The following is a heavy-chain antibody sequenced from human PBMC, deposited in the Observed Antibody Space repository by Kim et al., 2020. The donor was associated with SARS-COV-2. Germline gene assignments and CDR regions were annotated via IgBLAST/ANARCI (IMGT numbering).Heavy chain of an antibody. V-gene: IGHV3-48*03. CDR2: ISSSGSTI. D-gene: IGHD3-22*01. CDR3: ARVPHMYYYDSSASPVDY. CDR1: GFTFSSYE. J-gene: IGHJ4*02. Sequence: GGSLRLSCAASGFTFSSYEMNWVRQAPGKGLEWVSYISSSGSTIYYADSVKGRFTISRDNAKNSLYLQMNSLRAEDTAVYYCARVPHMYYYDSSASPVDYWGQGTLVTVSS.